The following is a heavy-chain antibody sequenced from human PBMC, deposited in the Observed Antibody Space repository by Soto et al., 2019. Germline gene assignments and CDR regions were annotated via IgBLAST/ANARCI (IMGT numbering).Heavy chain of an antibody. CDR1: GYTFTGYY. CDR3: ATSRGQEKNAFDY. CDR2: INPNSGGT. V-gene: IGHV1-2*04. J-gene: IGHJ4*02. D-gene: IGHD3-10*01. Sequence: GASVKVSCKASGYTFTGYYMHWVRQAPGQGLEWMGWINPNSGGTNYAQKFQGWVTMTRDTSISTAYMELSRLNSDDTAVYYCATSRGQEKNAFDYWGQGTLVTVSS.